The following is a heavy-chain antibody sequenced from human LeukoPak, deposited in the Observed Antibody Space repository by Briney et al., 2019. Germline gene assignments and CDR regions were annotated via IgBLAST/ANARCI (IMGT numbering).Heavy chain of an antibody. Sequence: GGSLRLSCAASGFIFSRYTINWVRQAPGKGLEWVSSISRASDYIHYADSVKARFTISRDNSKNTVHLQMNSLRVEDTAVYYCARSKTAPGDAFGIWGQGTMVTVSS. V-gene: IGHV3-21*01. CDR3: ARSKTAPGDAFGI. J-gene: IGHJ3*02. CDR2: ISRASDYI. CDR1: GFIFSRYT.